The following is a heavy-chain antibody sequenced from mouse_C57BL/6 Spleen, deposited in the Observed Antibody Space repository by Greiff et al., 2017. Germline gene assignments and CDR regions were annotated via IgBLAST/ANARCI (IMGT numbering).Heavy chain of an antibody. CDR3: ARRRDGYYWYFDV. CDR1: GYTFTSYW. Sequence: QVQLKQPGAELVKPGASVKLSCKASGYTFTSYWMHWVKQRPGRGLEWIGRIDPNSGGTKYNEKFKSKATLTVDKPSSTAYMQLSSLTSEDSAVYYCARRRDGYYWYFDVWGTGTTVTVSS. J-gene: IGHJ1*03. V-gene: IGHV1-72*01. D-gene: IGHD2-3*01. CDR2: IDPNSGGT.